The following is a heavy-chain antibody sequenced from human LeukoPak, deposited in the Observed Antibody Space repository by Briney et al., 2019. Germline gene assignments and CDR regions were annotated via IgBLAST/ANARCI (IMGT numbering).Heavy chain of an antibody. CDR1: GYTFTGYY. J-gene: IGHJ4*02. D-gene: IGHD3-9*01. V-gene: IGHV1-2*02. Sequence: GASVKVSCKASGYTFTGYYMHWVRQAPGQGLEWMGWINPNSGGTNYAQKFQGRVTMTRDTSISTAYMELSRLRSDDTAVYYCARQADCDILTGQMGVDYWGQGTLVTVSS. CDR3: ARQADCDILTGQMGVDY. CDR2: INPNSGGT.